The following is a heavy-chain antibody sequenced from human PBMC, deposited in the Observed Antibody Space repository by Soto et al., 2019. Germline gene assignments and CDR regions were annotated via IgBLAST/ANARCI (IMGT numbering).Heavy chain of an antibody. CDR2: ITTAADT. CDR1: GFTFSSHD. Sequence: EVQLVESGGGLVQPGGSLRLSCAASGFTFSSHDMHWVRQATGKGLEWVSAITTAADTYYPGSVKGRFTISRENAKNSLYLQMTSLKAEDTAIYYCARVQYDAYDIWCQGTMVTVSS. D-gene: IGHD4-4*01. J-gene: IGHJ3*02. CDR3: ARVQYDAYDI. V-gene: IGHV3-13*01.